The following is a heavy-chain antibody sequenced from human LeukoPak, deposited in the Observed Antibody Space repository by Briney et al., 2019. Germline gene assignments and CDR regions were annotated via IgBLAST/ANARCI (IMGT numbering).Heavy chain of an antibody. CDR1: GFTFSNAW. J-gene: IGHJ4*02. V-gene: IGHV3-15*01. Sequence: PGGSLRLSCAASGFTFSNAWMSWVRQVPGKGLEWVGYIKSKTDGGTTDYAAPVKGRFTISRDDSKNTLYLLTNSLKTEDTAVYYCTTGLWGGFDYWGQGTLVTVSS. D-gene: IGHD3-16*01. CDR2: IKSKTDGGTT. CDR3: TTGLWGGFDY.